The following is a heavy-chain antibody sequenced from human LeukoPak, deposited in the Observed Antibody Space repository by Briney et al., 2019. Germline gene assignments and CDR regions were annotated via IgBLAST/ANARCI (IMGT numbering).Heavy chain of an antibody. D-gene: IGHD4-23*01. CDR1: GYTFTSYD. CDR2: MNPYSGNT. CDR3: ARGRGGNPGGLLGYYYYYYYMDV. J-gene: IGHJ6*03. Sequence: ASVKVSCKTSGYTFTSYDINWVRQAPGQGLQWVGWMNPYSGNTGFAEEFQGRVSMTRNSSINTAYLELNSLKYEDTAVYYCARGRGGNPGGLLGYYYYYYYMDVWGKGTTVTVSS. V-gene: IGHV1-8*01.